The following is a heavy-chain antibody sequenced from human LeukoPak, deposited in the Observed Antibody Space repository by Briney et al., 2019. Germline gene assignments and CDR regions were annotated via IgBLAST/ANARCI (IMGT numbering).Heavy chain of an antibody. D-gene: IGHD6-19*01. CDR3: ASGGGWVFNN. J-gene: IGHJ4*02. CDR1: GFPFSSHW. V-gene: IGHV3-7*01. Sequence: GGSLRLSCAASGFPFSSHWLSWFRQSPGKGLEWVAHINQDGSEKYYVDSVKGRFTISRDNARNSQYLQMNSLRAEDTAVYYCASGGGWVFNNWGQGTLVTLSS. CDR2: INQDGSEK.